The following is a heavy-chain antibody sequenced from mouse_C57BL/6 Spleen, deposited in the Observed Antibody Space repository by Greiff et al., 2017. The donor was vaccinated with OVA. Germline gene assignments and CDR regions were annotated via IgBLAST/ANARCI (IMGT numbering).Heavy chain of an antibody. Sequence: QVQLKASGPELVKPGASVKISCKASGYAFSSSWMNWVKQRPGKGLEWMGRIYTGDGDTNYNGKFKGKATLTADKSSITAYMQLTILTSEDSAVYFCAIGPANWGHVDYWGQGTTLTVSS. V-gene: IGHV1-82*01. J-gene: IGHJ2*01. D-gene: IGHD4-1*01. CDR3: AIGPANWGHVDY. CDR2: IYTGDGDT. CDR1: GYAFSSSW.